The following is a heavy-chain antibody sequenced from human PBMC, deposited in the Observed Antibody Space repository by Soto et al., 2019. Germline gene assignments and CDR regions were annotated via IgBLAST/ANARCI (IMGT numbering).Heavy chain of an antibody. CDR2: INHSGST. Sequence: SETLSLTCAVYGGSFSGYSWNWIRQPPGKGLEWIGEINHSGSTNYNPSLKSRVTISLDTSKNQFPLRLTSLTAADTAVYFCARAPQIVAMGRPFDYWGQGILVTVSS. CDR1: GGSFSGYS. J-gene: IGHJ4*02. V-gene: IGHV4-34*01. CDR3: ARAPQIVAMGRPFDY. D-gene: IGHD5-12*01.